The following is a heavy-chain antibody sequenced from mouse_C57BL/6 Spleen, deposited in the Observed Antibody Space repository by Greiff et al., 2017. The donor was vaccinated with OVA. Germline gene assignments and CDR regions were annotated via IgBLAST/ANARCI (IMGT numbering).Heavy chain of an antibody. CDR1: GYTFTSYW. V-gene: IGHV1-55*01. D-gene: IGHD2-4*01. CDR2: IYPGSGST. J-gene: IGHJ2*01. Sequence: VQLQQPGAELVKPGASVKMSCKASGYTFTSYWITWVKQRPGQGLEWIGDIYPGSGSTNYNEKFKSKATLTVDTSSSTAYMQLSSLTSEDSAVYYCARSVGLRRENYFDDWGQGTTLTVSS. CDR3: ARSVGLRRENYFDD.